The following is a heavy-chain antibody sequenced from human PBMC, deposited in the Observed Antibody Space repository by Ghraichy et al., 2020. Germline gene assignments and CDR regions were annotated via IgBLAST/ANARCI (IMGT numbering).Heavy chain of an antibody. V-gene: IGHV3-30*03. CDR3: ASVLLWFGELLHFDY. CDR1: GFTFSSYG. D-gene: IGHD3-10*01. CDR2: ISYDGSNK. Sequence: SLNISCAASGFTFSSYGMHWVRQAPGKGLEWVAVISYDGSNKYYADSVKGRFTISRDNSKNTLYLQMNSLRAEDTAVYYCASVLLWFGELLHFDYWGQGTLVTVSS. J-gene: IGHJ4*02.